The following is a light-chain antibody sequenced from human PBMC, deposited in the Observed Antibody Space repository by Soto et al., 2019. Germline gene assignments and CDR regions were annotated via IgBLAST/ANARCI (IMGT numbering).Light chain of an antibody. CDR1: SSDVGLYDY. CDR2: AVS. J-gene: IGLJ1*01. Sequence: QSVLTQPASVSGSPGQSITIPCTGTSSDVGLYDYVSWYQQHPGKAPQLMIYAVSNRPSGVSNRFSASKSGNTASLFISGLQAEDEADYYCSSYTSDSSDVFGSGTKVTVL. CDR3: SSYTSDSSDV. V-gene: IGLV2-14*01.